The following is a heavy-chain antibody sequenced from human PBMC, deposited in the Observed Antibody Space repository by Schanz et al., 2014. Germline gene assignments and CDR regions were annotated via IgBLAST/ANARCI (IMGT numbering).Heavy chain of an antibody. D-gene: IGHD3-16*01. J-gene: IGHJ4*03. CDR1: GFSFSSYS. CDR3: ARVKGGFDC. Sequence: EVQLVESGGGLVQPGGSLRLSCAASGFSFSSYSLNWVRQAPGKGLEWVSYISTTGSTIYYADSVRGRFTISRDNAKNSLYRQMNSLRSEDTAVYYCARVKGGFDCWGQGTLVTVSS. V-gene: IGHV3-48*01. CDR2: ISTTGSTI.